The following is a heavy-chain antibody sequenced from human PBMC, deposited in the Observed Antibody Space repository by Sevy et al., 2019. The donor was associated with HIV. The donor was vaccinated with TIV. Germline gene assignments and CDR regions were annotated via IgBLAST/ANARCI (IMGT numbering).Heavy chain of an antibody. CDR3: ARGVGGIAAADGAFDI. Sequence: ASVKVSCKASGGTFSSYAISWVRQAPGQGLEWMGGIIPIFGTANYAQKFQGRVTITADESTGTAYMELSSLRSEDTAVYYCARGVGGIAAADGAFDIWGQGTMVTVSS. V-gene: IGHV1-69*13. J-gene: IGHJ3*02. D-gene: IGHD6-13*01. CDR2: IIPIFGTA. CDR1: GGTFSSYA.